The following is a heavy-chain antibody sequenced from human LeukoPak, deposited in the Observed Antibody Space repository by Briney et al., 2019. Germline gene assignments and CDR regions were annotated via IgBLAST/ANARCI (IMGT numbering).Heavy chain of an antibody. J-gene: IGHJ4*02. CDR3: APPLEGQLWLMDY. D-gene: IGHD5-18*01. V-gene: IGHV3-23*01. CDR1: GFTFSSYA. CDR2: ISGSGGST. Sequence: GGSLRLSCAASGFTFSSYAMSWLRQAPGKGLEWVSAISGSGGSTYYADSVKGRFTISRDNSKNTLYLQMNCLRAEDTAVYYCAPPLEGQLWLMDYWGQGTLVTVSS.